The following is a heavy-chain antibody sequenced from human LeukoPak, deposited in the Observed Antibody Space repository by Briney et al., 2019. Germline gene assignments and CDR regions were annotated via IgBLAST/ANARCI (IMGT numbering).Heavy chain of an antibody. Sequence: ASVKVSCKASGYTFTGYYMHWVRQAPGQGLEWMGWINPNSGGTNYAQKFQGRVTMTRDTSISTAYMELSRLRSDDTAVYYCARLESGAGTTTDYWGQGTLVTVSS. D-gene: IGHD6-19*01. CDR3: ARLESGAGTTTDY. V-gene: IGHV1-2*02. CDR2: INPNSGGT. J-gene: IGHJ4*02. CDR1: GYTFTGYY.